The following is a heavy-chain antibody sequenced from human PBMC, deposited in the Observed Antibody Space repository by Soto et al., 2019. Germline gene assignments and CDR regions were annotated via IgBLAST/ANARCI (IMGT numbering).Heavy chain of an antibody. J-gene: IGHJ6*02. CDR2: IKSKTDGGTT. CDR3: TTDYDYVWGTPSPFGMDV. CDR1: GFTFSNAW. V-gene: IGHV3-15*07. D-gene: IGHD3-16*01. Sequence: GGSLRLSCAASGFTFSNAWMNWVRQAPGKGLEWVGRIKSKTDGGTTDYAAPVKGRFTISRDDSKNTLYLQMNSLKTEDTAVYYCTTDYDYVWGTPSPFGMDVWGQGTTVTVSS.